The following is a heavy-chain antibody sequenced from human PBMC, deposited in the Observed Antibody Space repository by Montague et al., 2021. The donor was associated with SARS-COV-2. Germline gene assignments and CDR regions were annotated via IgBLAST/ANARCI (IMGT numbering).Heavy chain of an antibody. CDR1: GGSISSYY. V-gene: IGHV4-59*01. Sequence: SETLSLTCDVSGGSISSYYWSWIRQSPGKGLEWIGYVHYTGSTKYNPSLKTRGTLSLDTPTNHFSLKLSSVTAADTAVYYCARAQNTCFIANCVNYFEAWGLGALVTVSS. D-gene: IGHD1-1*01. J-gene: IGHJ4*02. CDR3: ARAQNTCFIANCVNYFEA. CDR2: VHYTGST.